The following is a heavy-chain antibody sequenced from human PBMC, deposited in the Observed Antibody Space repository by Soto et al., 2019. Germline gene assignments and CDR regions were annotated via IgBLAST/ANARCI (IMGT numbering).Heavy chain of an antibody. CDR3: ARGRTDDAP. CDR2: FYYSGTT. D-gene: IGHD4-17*01. V-gene: IGHV4-31*03. J-gene: IGHJ5*02. Sequence: QVQLQESGPGLVKPSQTLSLTCSVSGGSISSGGYYWSWIRQHPGKGLEWIGYFYYSGTTSYNPTLKSRVTISVIASKKHSPLTLGSVTATDAAVYYWARGRTDDAPWGQGTLVTVSS. CDR1: GGSISSGGYY.